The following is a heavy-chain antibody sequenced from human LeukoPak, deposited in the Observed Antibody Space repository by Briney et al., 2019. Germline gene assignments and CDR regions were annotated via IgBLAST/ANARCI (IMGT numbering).Heavy chain of an antibody. CDR1: GYTFTGYY. Sequence: ASVKVSCKASGYTFTGYYMHWVRQAPGQGLEWMGWINPNSGGTNYAQKFKGRVTMTRDTSISTAYMELSRLRSDDTAVYYCARDLQSSSGYYYVVGYWGQGTLVTVSS. D-gene: IGHD3-22*01. CDR2: INPNSGGT. V-gene: IGHV1-2*02. CDR3: ARDLQSSSGYYYVVGY. J-gene: IGHJ4*02.